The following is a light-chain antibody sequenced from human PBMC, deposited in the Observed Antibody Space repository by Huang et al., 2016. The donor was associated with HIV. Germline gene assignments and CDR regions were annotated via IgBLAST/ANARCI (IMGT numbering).Light chain of an antibody. CDR1: QGISNS. CDR2: AAS. J-gene: IGKJ1*01. V-gene: IGKV1-NL1*01. CDR3: QQYYSTPWT. Sequence: DIQMTQSPSSLSAYVGDRVTITCRASQGISNSLAWYQQKPGKAPKLLLYAASRLESGVPSKFSGSGSGTDYTLTISSLQPQDFATYYCQQYYSTPWTFGQGTRVENK.